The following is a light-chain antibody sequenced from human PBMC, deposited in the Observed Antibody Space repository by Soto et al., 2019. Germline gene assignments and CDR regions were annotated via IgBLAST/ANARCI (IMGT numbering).Light chain of an antibody. CDR1: SSNIGAGYD. CDR3: CSSGGSPTYV. Sequence: QSVLTQPPSVSGAPGQRVTISCTGSSSNIGAGYDVQWYQQLPGTAPKLLISGNYNRPSGVPDRFSGSKSGTSASLAITGLQAEDEADYYCCSSGGSPTYVFGTGTKLTVL. CDR2: GNY. J-gene: IGLJ1*01. V-gene: IGLV1-40*01.